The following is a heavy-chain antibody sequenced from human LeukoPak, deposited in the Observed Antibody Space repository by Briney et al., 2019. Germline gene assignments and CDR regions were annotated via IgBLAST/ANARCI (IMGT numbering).Heavy chain of an antibody. J-gene: IGHJ4*02. Sequence: GGSLRLSCAASGFTFSSYAMSWVRQAPGKGLESVSGISGSGGSTYYADSVKGRFTISRDNSKNTLYLQMNSLRAEDTAVYYCAKDRAGRLYYFDYWGQGTLVTVSS. V-gene: IGHV3-23*01. CDR2: ISGSGGST. CDR1: GFTFSSYA. CDR3: AKDRAGRLYYFDY. D-gene: IGHD6-25*01.